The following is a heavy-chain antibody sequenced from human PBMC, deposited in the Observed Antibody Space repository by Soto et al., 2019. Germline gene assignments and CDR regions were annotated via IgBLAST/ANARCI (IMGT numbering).Heavy chain of an antibody. D-gene: IGHD5-18*01. Sequence: VQLLESGGGSAQPGGSLRLSCAASGFSFSSSAMSWVRQAPGKGLEWVSAISESGDNTFYADSVKGRFTISRENSNNALYLQKDTLRAEDTALYFCAKGGYTYGLDPWGQGTLVTVSS. CDR1: GFSFSSSA. V-gene: IGHV3-23*01. J-gene: IGHJ5*02. CDR2: ISESGDNT. CDR3: AKGGYTYGLDP.